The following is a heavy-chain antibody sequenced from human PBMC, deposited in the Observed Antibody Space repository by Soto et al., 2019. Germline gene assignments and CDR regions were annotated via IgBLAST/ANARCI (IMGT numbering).Heavy chain of an antibody. CDR1: GDTFPNFA. Sequence: QMQLVQSGAEKKKPGSSVKVSCQASGDTFPNFAVTWVRQAPEQGLEWIGGVVPTFDTRSYAQRFQGRVTITAAELTGTSYLGLSNLGSDDTAKYYCARMDAPLLGGGEWFDPWGQGTLVTVSS. J-gene: IGHJ5*02. CDR3: ARMDAPLLGGGEWFDP. V-gene: IGHV1-69*01. CDR2: VVPTFDTR. D-gene: IGHD3-16*01.